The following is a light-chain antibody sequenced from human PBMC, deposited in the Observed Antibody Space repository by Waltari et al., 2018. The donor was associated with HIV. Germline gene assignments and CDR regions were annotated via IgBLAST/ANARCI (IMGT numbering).Light chain of an antibody. V-gene: IGKV4-1*01. CDR1: QGVLSKSNNKHS. CDR3: QQYNSTPFT. J-gene: IGKJ3*01. CDR2: WAS. Sequence: DIVMTQSPDSLAVSLGETATINCRSSQGVLSKSNNKHSLAWYQQKPRHPPKLLIYWASARESGVPDRFSGSASGTDFTLTISGLQAEDVAIYYCQQYNSTPFTFGPGTNVDIK.